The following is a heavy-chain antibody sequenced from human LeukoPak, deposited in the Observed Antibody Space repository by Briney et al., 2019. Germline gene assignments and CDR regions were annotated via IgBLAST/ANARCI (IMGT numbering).Heavy chain of an antibody. V-gene: IGHV1-69*05. D-gene: IGHD2-8*02. Sequence: SVKVSCKASGGTFSSYAISWVRRAPGQGLEWMGGIIPIFGTANYAQKFQGRVTISTDESTSTAYMELSSLRSEDTAVYYCARAIVLGSAVEPFDIWGQGTMVAISS. J-gene: IGHJ3*02. CDR3: ARAIVLGSAVEPFDI. CDR1: GGTFSSYA. CDR2: IIPIFGTA.